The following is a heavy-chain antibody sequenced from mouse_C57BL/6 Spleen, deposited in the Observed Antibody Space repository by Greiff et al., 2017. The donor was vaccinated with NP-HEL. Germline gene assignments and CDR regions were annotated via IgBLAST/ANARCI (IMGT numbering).Heavy chain of an antibody. CDR3: ARHYTGSSPYFDY. CDR2: IYPGDGDT. CDR1: GYAFSSSW. V-gene: IGHV1-82*01. J-gene: IGHJ2*01. Sequence: QVQLQQSGPELVKPGASVKISCKASGYAFSSSWMNWVKQRPGKGLEWIGRIYPGDGDTNYNGKFKGKATLTADKSSSTAYMQLSSLTSEDSAVYFGARHYTGSSPYFDYWGQGTTLTVSS. D-gene: IGHD1-1*01.